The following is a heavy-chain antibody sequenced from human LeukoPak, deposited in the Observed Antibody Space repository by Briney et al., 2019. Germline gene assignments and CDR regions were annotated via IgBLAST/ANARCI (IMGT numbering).Heavy chain of an antibody. D-gene: IGHD3-16*01. Sequence: GGSLRLSCAVSGFTVSSNYFSWVRQAPGKGLEWVSVIYTEGTTYYADSVKGRFIISRDNSKNTVYLQMNSLRVEDTAVYYCASEGDWGQGTLVTVSS. J-gene: IGHJ4*02. CDR3: ASEGD. CDR2: IYTEGTT. CDR1: GFTVSSNY. V-gene: IGHV3-66*02.